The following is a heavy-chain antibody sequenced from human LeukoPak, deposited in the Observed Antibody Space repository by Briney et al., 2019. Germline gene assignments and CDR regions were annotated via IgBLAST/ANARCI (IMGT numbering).Heavy chain of an antibody. CDR1: GYTFTNYW. J-gene: IGHJ4*02. V-gene: IGHV5-51*01. CDR2: IYPGDSDT. CDR3: ARRMYGDYQDYFDF. Sequence: GESLRISCQGSGYTFTNYWIGWVRQMSGKGLEWMEIIYPGDSDTRYSPSFQGQVTISADKSISTAYLQWSSLKASDTAVYYCARRMYGDYQDYFDFWGQGTLVTVSS. D-gene: IGHD4-17*01.